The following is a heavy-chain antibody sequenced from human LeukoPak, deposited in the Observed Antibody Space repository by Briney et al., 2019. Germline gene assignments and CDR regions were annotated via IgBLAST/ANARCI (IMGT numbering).Heavy chain of an antibody. J-gene: IGHJ4*02. CDR1: GFTFGAYT. Sequence: GGSLRLSCAASGFTFGAYTINWVRQAPGKGLEWVSCIFSRSESILYADSVKGRFTISRDNSKNTLYLQMNSLRAEDTAVYYCARDKAPATADFWSGYYTVFDYWGQGTLVTVSS. D-gene: IGHD3-3*01. CDR2: IFSRSESI. V-gene: IGHV3-21*01. CDR3: ARDKAPATADFWSGYYTVFDY.